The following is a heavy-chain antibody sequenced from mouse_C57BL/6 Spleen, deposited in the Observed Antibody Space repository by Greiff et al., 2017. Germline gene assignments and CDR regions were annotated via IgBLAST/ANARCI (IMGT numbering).Heavy chain of an antibody. D-gene: IGHD2-2*01. CDR1: GYAFSSSW. V-gene: IGHV1-82*01. Sequence: VKLQESGPELVKPGASVKISCKASGYAFSSSWMNWVKQRPGKGLEWIGRIYPGDGDTNYNGKFKGKATLTADKSSSTAYMQLSSLTSEDSAVYFCAREGLRRYFDYGGQGTTLTVSS. CDR2: IYPGDGDT. CDR3: AREGLRRYFDY. J-gene: IGHJ2*01.